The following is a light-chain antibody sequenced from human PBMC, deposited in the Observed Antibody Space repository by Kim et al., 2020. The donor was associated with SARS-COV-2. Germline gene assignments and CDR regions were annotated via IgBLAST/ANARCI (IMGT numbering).Light chain of an antibody. CDR2: GTS. CDR1: QSVASNH. Sequence: LCPGERATLSCRASQSVASNHVAWFQQKPGQAPRLLIYGTSSRATGIPDRFSASESGTDFSLTISRLEPEDFAVYYCQQYDRSPYTFGQGTKLEIK. CDR3: QQYDRSPYT. V-gene: IGKV3-20*01. J-gene: IGKJ2*01.